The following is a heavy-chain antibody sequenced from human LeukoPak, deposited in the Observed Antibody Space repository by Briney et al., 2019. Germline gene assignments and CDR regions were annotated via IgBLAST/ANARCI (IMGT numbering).Heavy chain of an antibody. J-gene: IGHJ4*02. Sequence: SETLSLTRTVSGGSISSYYWNWIRQPPGKGLEWIGYINYIRTTDYNPSLKSRVTISLDTSKNRFSLKLSSVTAADTAVYYCARPRTEYSSSSRFDYWGQGTLVTVSS. CDR2: INYIRTT. D-gene: IGHD6-6*01. CDR3: ARPRTEYSSSSRFDY. V-gene: IGHV4-59*08. CDR1: GGSISSYY.